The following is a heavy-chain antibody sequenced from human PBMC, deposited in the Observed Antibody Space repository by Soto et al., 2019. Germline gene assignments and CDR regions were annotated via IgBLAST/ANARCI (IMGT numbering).Heavy chain of an antibody. CDR3: ARGHGGPQNFWSGYWGENYYYGMDV. V-gene: IGHV4-59*01. Sequence: SSETLSLSCTVSGGSISSYYWSWIRQPPGKGLEWIGYIYYSGSTNYNPSLKSRVTISVDTSKNQFSLKLSSVTAADTAVYYCARGHGGPQNFWSGYWGENYYYGMDVWGQGTTVTVSS. CDR1: GGSISSYY. J-gene: IGHJ6*02. D-gene: IGHD3-3*01. CDR2: IYYSGST.